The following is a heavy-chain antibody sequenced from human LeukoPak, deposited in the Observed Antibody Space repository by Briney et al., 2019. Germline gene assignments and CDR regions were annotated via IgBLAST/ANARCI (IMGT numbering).Heavy chain of an antibody. V-gene: IGHV3-23*01. CDR3: AKELYSSSSFDY. D-gene: IGHD6-6*01. Sequence: PGGSLRLSCAASGFTFSSYAMSWVRQAPGKGLEWVSAISGSGGSTYYADSVKGRFTISRDNSKNTLYLQMSGLRAEDTAVYYCAKELYSSSSFDYWGQGTLVTVSS. J-gene: IGHJ4*02. CDR2: ISGSGGST. CDR1: GFTFSSYA.